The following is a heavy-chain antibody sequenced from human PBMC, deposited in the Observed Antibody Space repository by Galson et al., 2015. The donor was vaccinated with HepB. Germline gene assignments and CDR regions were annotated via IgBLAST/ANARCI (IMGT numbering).Heavy chain of an antibody. V-gene: IGHV3-66*01. J-gene: IGHJ4*02. CDR3: ARDETRDGYNYFDDY. Sequence: SLRLSCAASGFTVSSNYMSWVRQAPGKGLEWVSVIYSGGSTYYADSVKGRFTISRDNSKNTLCLQMNSLRAEDTAVYYCARDETRDGYNYFDDYWGQGTLVTVSS. CDR2: IYSGGST. CDR1: GFTVSSNY. D-gene: IGHD5-24*01.